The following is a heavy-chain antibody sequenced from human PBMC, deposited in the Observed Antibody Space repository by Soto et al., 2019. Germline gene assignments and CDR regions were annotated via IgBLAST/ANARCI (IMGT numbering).Heavy chain of an antibody. CDR2: IYYSGST. CDR1: GGSISSYY. J-gene: IGHJ4*02. Sequence: SETLSLTCTVSGGSISSYYWSWIRQPPGKGLEWIGYIYYSGSTNYNPSLKSRVTISVDTSKNQFSLKLSSVTAADTAVYCCARENERWSGYLTFDYWGQGTLVTVSS. V-gene: IGHV4-59*01. CDR3: ARENERWSGYLTFDY. D-gene: IGHD3-3*01.